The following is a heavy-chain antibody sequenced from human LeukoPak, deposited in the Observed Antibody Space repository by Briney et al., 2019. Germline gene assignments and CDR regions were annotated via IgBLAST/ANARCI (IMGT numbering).Heavy chain of an antibody. CDR2: IRGSGGST. Sequence: GGSLRLSCAASGFTFSSYATSWVRQAPGKGLEWVSAIRGSGGSTYYADSVKGRFTISRDNSKNTLYLQMNSLRAEDTAVYYCAKGGSYSSSWYDYWGQGTLVTVSS. CDR3: AKGGSYSSSWYDY. CDR1: GFTFSSYA. V-gene: IGHV3-23*01. D-gene: IGHD6-13*01. J-gene: IGHJ4*02.